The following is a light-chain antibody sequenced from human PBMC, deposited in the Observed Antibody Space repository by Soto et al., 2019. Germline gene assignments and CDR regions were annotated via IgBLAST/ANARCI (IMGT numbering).Light chain of an antibody. CDR2: DVT. Sequence: QSALTQPRSVSGSPGQSVTVTCTGTSRDVAVYRYVSWFQQHPGKAPQLLIYDVTKRPSGVPDRFSGSKSGNTAALTISGLQAEDEAEYFCSSYAGSYTWIFGSGTKLTVL. CDR3: SSYAGSYTWI. V-gene: IGLV2-11*01. J-gene: IGLJ1*01. CDR1: SRDVAVYRY.